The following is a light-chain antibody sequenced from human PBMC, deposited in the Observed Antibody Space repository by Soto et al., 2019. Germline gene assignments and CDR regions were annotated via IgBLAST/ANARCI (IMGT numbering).Light chain of an antibody. V-gene: IGKV3-20*01. CDR1: QSINSRY. Sequence: EIVLTQSPGTLSLSPGERATLSCRASQSINSRYLAWYQQKPGQAPRRLIYGASSRATGIPDRFSGSGSGPDFTLTISRLEPEDFAVYYCQQFGSSPGFTFGPGTKVDIK. CDR3: QQFGSSPGFT. CDR2: GAS. J-gene: IGKJ3*01.